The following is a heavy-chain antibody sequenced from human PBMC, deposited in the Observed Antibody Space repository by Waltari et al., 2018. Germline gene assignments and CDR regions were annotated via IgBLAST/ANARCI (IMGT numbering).Heavy chain of an antibody. CDR3: ARRLYSSSWYLFDY. CDR2: INHSGST. V-gene: IGHV4-34*01. CDR1: GGSFSGYY. J-gene: IGHJ4*02. Sequence: QVQLQQWGAGLLKPSETLSLTCAVYGGSFSGYYWSWIRQPPGKGLEWIGEINHSGSTNYNPSLKSRVTISVDTSKNQFSLKLSSVTAADTAVYYCARRLYSSSWYLFDYWGQGTLVTVSS. D-gene: IGHD6-13*01.